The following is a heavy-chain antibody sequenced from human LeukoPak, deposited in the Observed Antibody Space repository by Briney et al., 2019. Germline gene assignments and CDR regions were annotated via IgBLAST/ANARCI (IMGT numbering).Heavy chain of an antibody. CDR1: GFIFSSYG. CDR3: ARVVDEYYFDY. D-gene: IGHD2-21*01. V-gene: IGHV3-33*01. CDR2: IWYDGSKQ. J-gene: IGHJ4*02. Sequence: GGSLRLSCAASGFIFSSYGMHWVRQAPGKGLEWVAVIWYDGSKQYYADFVKGRFTISRDNSKNTLDLQMNSLRAEDTAVYYCARVVDEYYFDYWGQGTLVTVSS.